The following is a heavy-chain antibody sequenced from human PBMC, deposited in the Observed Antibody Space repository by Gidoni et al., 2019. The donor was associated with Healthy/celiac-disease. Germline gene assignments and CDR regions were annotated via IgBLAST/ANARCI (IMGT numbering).Heavy chain of an antibody. D-gene: IGHD3-10*01. CDR2: ISSSGSTI. V-gene: IGHV3-48*03. CDR1: GFTFSSYE. Sequence: EVQLVESGGGLVQPGGSLRLSCAASGFTFSSYEMNWVRQAPGKGLEWVSYISSSGSTIYYADSVKGRFTISRDNAKNSLYLQMNSLRAEDTAVYYCARKSVLLWFGEFDAFDIWGQGTMVTVSS. CDR3: ARKSVLLWFGEFDAFDI. J-gene: IGHJ3*02.